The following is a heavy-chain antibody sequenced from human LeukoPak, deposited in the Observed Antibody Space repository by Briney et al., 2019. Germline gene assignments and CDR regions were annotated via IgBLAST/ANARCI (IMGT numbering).Heavy chain of an antibody. Sequence: SETLSLTCTVSGYSISSGYYWGWIRQPPGKGLEYIGSIFHSGSTYYNPSLKSRVTISVDTSKNQFSLKLSSVTAADTAVYYCARQPFLWFGDSYYYYYMDVWGKGTTVTISS. CDR2: IFHSGST. CDR1: GYSISSGYY. CDR3: ARQPFLWFGDSYYYYYMDV. D-gene: IGHD3-10*01. V-gene: IGHV4-38-2*02. J-gene: IGHJ6*03.